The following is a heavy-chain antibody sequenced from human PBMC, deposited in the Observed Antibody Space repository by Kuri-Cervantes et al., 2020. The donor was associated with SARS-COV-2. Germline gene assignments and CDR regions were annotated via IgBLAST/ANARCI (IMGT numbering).Heavy chain of an antibody. D-gene: IGHD3-22*01. Sequence: ASVKVSCKVSGYTLTELSMHWVRQAPGKGLEWMGGFDPEDGETIYAQKFQGRVTMTTDTSTSTAYMELRSLRSDDTAVYYCARDELSGYYYDSSGPFDYWGQGTLVTVSS. CDR3: ARDELSGYYYDSSGPFDY. CDR2: FDPEDGET. J-gene: IGHJ4*02. CDR1: GYTLTELS. V-gene: IGHV1-24*01.